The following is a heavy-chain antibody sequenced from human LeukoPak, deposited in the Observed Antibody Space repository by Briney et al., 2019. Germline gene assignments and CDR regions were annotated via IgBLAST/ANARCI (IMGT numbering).Heavy chain of an antibody. V-gene: IGHV3-21*01. CDR3: VREQARAGSFDY. CDR2: ITTSNYI. Sequence: GGSLRLSCVVSGFTFSSRSVNWVRQAPGKGLEWVLSITTSNYIFYAESVKGRFTISRDNAKNSLYLQMTSLRAEDTAVYYCVREQARAGSFDYWGQGTLVTVSS. D-gene: IGHD6-19*01. J-gene: IGHJ4*02. CDR1: GFTFSSRS.